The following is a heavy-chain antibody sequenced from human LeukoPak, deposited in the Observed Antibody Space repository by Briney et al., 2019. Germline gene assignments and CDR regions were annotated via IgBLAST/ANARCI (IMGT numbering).Heavy chain of an antibody. CDR2: IYYSGST. D-gene: IGHD6-6*01. CDR1: GGSIISCY. CDR3: ARHAEGRPF. V-gene: IGHV4-59*08. J-gene: IGHJ4*02. Sequence: SETLPLPQTVSGGSIISCYWSWIRQPPGKGLEWIGYIYYSGSTSYNPSLKSRVTISIDTSKSQFPLNLNSVTAADSAVYYCARHAEGRPFWGQGTLVTVSS.